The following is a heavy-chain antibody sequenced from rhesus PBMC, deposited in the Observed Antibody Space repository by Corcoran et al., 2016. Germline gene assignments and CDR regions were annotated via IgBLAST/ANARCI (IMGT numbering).Heavy chain of an antibody. D-gene: IGHD6-31*01. J-gene: IGHJ3*01. V-gene: IGHV4-99*02. CDR1: GYSISSGYC. Sequence: QVQLQESGPGLVKPSATLSLTCAVSGYSISSGYCWGWFRQPPGKGLEYIGYISGSSGSTYYNPSLKSRVTISKDTSKNQFSLKLSSVTAADTADYYCVRDRSNGWYEAFAFWGQGLRVTVSS. CDR3: VRDRSNGWYEAFAF. CDR2: ISGSSGST.